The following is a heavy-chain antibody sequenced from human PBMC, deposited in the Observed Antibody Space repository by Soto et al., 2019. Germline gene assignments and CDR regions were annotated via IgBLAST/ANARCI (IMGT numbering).Heavy chain of an antibody. V-gene: IGHV3-48*01. CDR1: GFTFSSYS. CDR2: ISSSSTI. D-gene: IGHD2-2*01. J-gene: IGHJ4*02. CDR3: ARDPDIVVVPAAMGLDY. Sequence: GGSLRLSCAASGFTFSSYSMNWVRQAPGKGLEWVSYISSSSTIYYADSVKGRFTISRDNAKNSLYLQMNSLRAEDTAVYYCARDPDIVVVPAAMGLDYWGQGTLVTVSS.